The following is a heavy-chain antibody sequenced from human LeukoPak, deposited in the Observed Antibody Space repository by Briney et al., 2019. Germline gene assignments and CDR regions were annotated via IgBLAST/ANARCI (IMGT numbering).Heavy chain of an antibody. D-gene: IGHD2-21*01. CDR1: GFTFSDHY. Sequence: PGGSLRLSCAASGFTFSDHYMSWIRQAPGKGLEWVSYISSSGSTIHYADSVKGRFTISRDNAKNSLYLQMKSLRAEDTAVYYCARVGPTSCGGSCPFDYWGQGTLVTVSS. CDR2: ISSSGSTI. V-gene: IGHV3-11*04. J-gene: IGHJ4*02. CDR3: ARVGPTSCGGSCPFDY.